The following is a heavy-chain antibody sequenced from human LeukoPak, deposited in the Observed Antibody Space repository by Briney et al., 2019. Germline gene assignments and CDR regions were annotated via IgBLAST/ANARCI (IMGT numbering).Heavy chain of an antibody. D-gene: IGHD2-15*01. V-gene: IGHV3-53*01. J-gene: IGHJ4*02. CDR2: IYNGGNT. CDR3: ARGGASELYYFDY. CDR1: GFTVSNKY. Sequence: GGSLRLSCAASGFTVSNKYMSWVRQAPGKGLECVSVIYNGGNTYYADSVKSRFTISRDNSKNTLYLQMNSLRAEDTAVYYCARGGASELYYFDYWGQGTLVTVSS.